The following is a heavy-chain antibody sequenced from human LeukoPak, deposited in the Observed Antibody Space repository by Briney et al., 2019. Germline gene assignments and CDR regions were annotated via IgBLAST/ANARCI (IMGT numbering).Heavy chain of an antibody. V-gene: IGHV3-74*01. CDR1: GFTFSTYW. CDR3: ARDLTTVTTFDY. D-gene: IGHD4-17*01. Sequence: PGGSLRLSCAASGFTFSTYWMHWVRQVPWKGLVWVSRIGTDGSSTTYADYVKGRFTISRDNAKNTLYLQMNSLRAEDTAVYYCARDLTTVTTFDYWGQGTLVTVSS. J-gene: IGHJ4*02. CDR2: IGTDGSST.